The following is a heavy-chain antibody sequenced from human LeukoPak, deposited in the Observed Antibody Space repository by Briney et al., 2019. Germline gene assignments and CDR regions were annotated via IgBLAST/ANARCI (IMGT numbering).Heavy chain of an antibody. D-gene: IGHD6-13*01. CDR3: ARTYSSSWYDY. Sequence: GGSLRPSCAASGFTFSSYEMNWVRQAPGKGLEWVSYISSSGITIYYADSVKGRFTISRDNAKNSLYLQMNSLRVEDTAVYYCARTYSSSWYDYWGQGTLVTVSS. J-gene: IGHJ4*02. CDR1: GFTFSSYE. CDR2: ISSSGITI. V-gene: IGHV3-48*03.